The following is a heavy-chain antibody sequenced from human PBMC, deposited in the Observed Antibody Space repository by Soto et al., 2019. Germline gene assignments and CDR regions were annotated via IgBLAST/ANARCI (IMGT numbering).Heavy chain of an antibody. D-gene: IGHD1-7*01. Sequence: SETLSLTCAFSVGSIISSNWCSWVRQPPGKGLEWIGEIYHSGSTNYNPSLKSRVTISVDKSKNQFSLKLSSVTAADTAVYYCARVGTGTTIHGSYYYYGMDVWGQGTTVTVSS. V-gene: IGHV4-4*02. CDR3: ARVGTGTTIHGSYYYYGMDV. CDR2: IYHSGST. J-gene: IGHJ6*02. CDR1: VGSIISSNW.